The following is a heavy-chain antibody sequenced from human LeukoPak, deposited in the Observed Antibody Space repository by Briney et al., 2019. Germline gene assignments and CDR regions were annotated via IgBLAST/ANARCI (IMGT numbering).Heavy chain of an antibody. Sequence: ASVKVSCKASGYTFSSYDINWVRQATGQGLEWMGGMNPNSGNTGYAQKFQGRVTMTRNTSISTAYMELSSLRSEDTAVYYCARVNDYGDPIGTGIDPWGQGTLVTVSS. V-gene: IGHV1-8*01. CDR3: ARVNDYGDPIGTGIDP. J-gene: IGHJ5*02. D-gene: IGHD4/OR15-4a*01. CDR1: GYTFSSYD. CDR2: MNPNSGNT.